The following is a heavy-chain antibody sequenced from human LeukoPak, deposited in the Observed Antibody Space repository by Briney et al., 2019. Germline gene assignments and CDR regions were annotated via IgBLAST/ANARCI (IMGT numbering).Heavy chain of an antibody. D-gene: IGHD3-22*01. CDR1: GGSISSSSYY. V-gene: IGHV4-39*02. CDR3: ARDGRYDSSSIGY. CDR2: IYYSGST. J-gene: IGHJ4*02. Sequence: SETLSLTCTVSGGSISSSSYYWGWIRQPPGKGLEWIGSIYYSGSTYYNPSLKSRVTISVDTSKDQFSLKLSSVTAADTAVYYCARDGRYDSSSIGYWGQGTLVTVSS.